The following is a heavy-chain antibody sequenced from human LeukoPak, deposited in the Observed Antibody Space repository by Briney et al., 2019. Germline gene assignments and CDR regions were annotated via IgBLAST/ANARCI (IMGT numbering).Heavy chain of an antibody. J-gene: IGHJ4*02. D-gene: IGHD6-13*01. CDR2: IYSSGST. Sequence: SETLSLTCTVSGASMSSFYWSWIRQSPGKGLEWIGYIYSSGSTNYNPSLKSRVTISVDTSKSQFSLKLSSVTAADTAVYFCARAPLTAVGTNYFDYWGQGTLVTVSS. V-gene: IGHV4-59*01. CDR3: ARAPLTAVGTNYFDY. CDR1: GASMSSFY.